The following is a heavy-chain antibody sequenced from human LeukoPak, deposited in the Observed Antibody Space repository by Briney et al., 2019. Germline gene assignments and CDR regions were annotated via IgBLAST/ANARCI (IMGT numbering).Heavy chain of an antibody. Sequence: GRSLRLSWAASGFTFSSYGMHWVRQAPGKGLEWVAVIWYDGSNKYYADSVKGRFTISRDNSKNTLYLQMNSLRAEDTAVYYCARERIVVVPAAILGWFDPWGQGTLVTVSS. CDR3: ARERIVVVPAAILGWFDP. CDR1: GFTFSSYG. CDR2: IWYDGSNK. V-gene: IGHV3-33*01. D-gene: IGHD2-2*02. J-gene: IGHJ5*02.